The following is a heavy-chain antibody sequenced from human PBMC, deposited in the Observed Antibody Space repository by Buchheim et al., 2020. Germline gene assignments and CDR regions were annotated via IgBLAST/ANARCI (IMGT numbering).Heavy chain of an antibody. V-gene: IGHV3-30*02. J-gene: IGHJ6*02. CDR2: IRYDGSNK. CDR3: AKDLWSSGWSYHYYYYGMDV. D-gene: IGHD6-19*01. Sequence: QVQLVGSGGGVVQPGRSLRLSCAASGFTFSSYGMHWVRQAPGKGLEWVAFIRYDGSNKYYADSVKGRFTISRDNSKNTLYLQMNSLRAEDTAVYYCAKDLWSSGWSYHYYYYGMDVWGQGTT. CDR1: GFTFSSYG.